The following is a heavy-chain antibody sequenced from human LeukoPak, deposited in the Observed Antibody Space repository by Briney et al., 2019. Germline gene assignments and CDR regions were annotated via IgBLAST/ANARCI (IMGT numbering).Heavy chain of an antibody. Sequence: GGSLRLSCAASGLTFSSYSMNWVRQAPGKGLEWVSSISSSSSYIYYADSVKGRFTISRDNAKNSLYLQMNSLRAEDTAVYYCARGPSGYHNTGGQGTLVTVSS. CDR3: ARGPSGYHNT. V-gene: IGHV3-21*01. CDR1: GLTFSSYS. J-gene: IGHJ4*02. D-gene: IGHD5-12*01. CDR2: ISSSSSYI.